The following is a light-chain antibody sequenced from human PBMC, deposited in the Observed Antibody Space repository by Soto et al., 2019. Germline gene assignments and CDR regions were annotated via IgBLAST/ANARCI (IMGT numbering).Light chain of an antibody. Sequence: QSALTQPASVSGSPGQSITISCTGTSSDVGSYNYVSWYQLHPGKAPKLMIYEVSNRPPGVSNRFSGSKSGDTASLTISGLQAEDGADYYCSSYTTRTTLYVFGTGTKVTVL. CDR2: EVS. CDR1: SSDVGSYNY. J-gene: IGLJ1*01. V-gene: IGLV2-14*01. CDR3: SSYTTRTTLYV.